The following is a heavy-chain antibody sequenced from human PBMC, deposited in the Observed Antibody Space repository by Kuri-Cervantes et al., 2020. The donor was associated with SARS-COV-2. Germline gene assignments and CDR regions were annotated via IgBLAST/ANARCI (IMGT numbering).Heavy chain of an antibody. J-gene: IGHJ4*02. D-gene: IGHD3-3*01. CDR2: IRSKAYGGTT. CDR1: GFTFSSYW. Sequence: QTLSLTCAASGFTFSSYWMHWVRQAPGKGLEWVGFIRSKAYGGTTEYAASVKGRFTISRDDSKSIAYLQMNSLKTEDTAVYYCTRDDFWSGYWGYWGQGTLVTVSS. CDR3: TRDDFWSGYWGY. V-gene: IGHV3-49*04.